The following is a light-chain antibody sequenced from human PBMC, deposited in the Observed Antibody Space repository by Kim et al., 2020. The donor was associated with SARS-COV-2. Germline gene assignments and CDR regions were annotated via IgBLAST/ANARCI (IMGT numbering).Light chain of an antibody. Sequence: QGQTARITCSGGALPTQYAYWYQQKPGQAPVLVIYKDSERPSGIPERFSGSSSGTTVTLTISGVQAEDEADYYCQSADSSGTYVVFGGGTQLTVL. CDR1: ALPTQY. J-gene: IGLJ2*01. CDR2: KDS. V-gene: IGLV3-25*03. CDR3: QSADSSGTYVV.